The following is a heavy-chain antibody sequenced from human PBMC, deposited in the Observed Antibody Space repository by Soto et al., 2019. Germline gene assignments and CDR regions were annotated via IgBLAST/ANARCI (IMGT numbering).Heavy chain of an antibody. CDR3: ARDIMSYSTSRSHLHS. CDR2: ISYDSSNK. D-gene: IGHD1-26*01. Sequence: PGGSLRLSCEASGFTFSSYAMYWVRQPPGKGLEWVAAISYDSSNKYHADSVKGRFTISRDNSQNTLSLQMDRLRPEDTAVYFCARDIMSYSTSRSHLHSWGQGTLVTVSS. J-gene: IGHJ4*02. CDR1: GFTFSSYA. V-gene: IGHV3-30*01.